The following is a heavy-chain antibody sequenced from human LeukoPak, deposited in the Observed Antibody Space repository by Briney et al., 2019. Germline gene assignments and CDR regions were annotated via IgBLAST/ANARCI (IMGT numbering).Heavy chain of an antibody. CDR3: ARAQTTAWFGELLASEFDY. J-gene: IGHJ4*02. CDR1: GFTFSDHY. V-gene: IGHV3-72*01. Sequence: GGSLRLSCVVSGFTFSDHYMDWVRQAAGKGLEWVGRSRNKDHMYSTEYAASVEGRFTISRDLSKNSLYLQMNSLRAEDTAVYYCARAQTTAWFGELLASEFDYWGQGTLVTVSS. D-gene: IGHD3-10*01. CDR2: SRNKDHMYST.